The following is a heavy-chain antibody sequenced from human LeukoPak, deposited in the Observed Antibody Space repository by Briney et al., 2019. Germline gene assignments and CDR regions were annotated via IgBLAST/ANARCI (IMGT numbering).Heavy chain of an antibody. V-gene: IGHV3-33*01. D-gene: IGHD3-16*01. CDR1: GFTFSTYG. Sequence: GGSLRLSCAASGFTFSTYGMHWVRQAPGKGLEWVTVIWHDGSHKDYADSVKGRFTISRDNSKNTLYLQMNDLRAEDTAVYFCVRGWGSNVYASAFDVWGQGTMVTVSS. J-gene: IGHJ3*01. CDR2: IWHDGSHK. CDR3: VRGWGSNVYASAFDV.